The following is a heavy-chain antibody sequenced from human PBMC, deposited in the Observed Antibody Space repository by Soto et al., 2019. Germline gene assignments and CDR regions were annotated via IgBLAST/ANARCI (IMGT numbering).Heavy chain of an antibody. CDR2: ISYDGSNK. CDR3: AKDPNCSSTSCYLFHVEYLYYYGMDV. J-gene: IGHJ6*02. V-gene: IGHV3-30*18. CDR1: GFTFSSYG. D-gene: IGHD2-2*01. Sequence: PGGSLRLSCAASGFTFSSYGMHWVRQAPGKGLEWVAVISYDGSNKYYADSVKGRFTISRDNSKNTLYLQMNSLRAEDTAVYYCAKDPNCSSTSCYLFHVEYLYYYGMDVWGQGTTVTVSS.